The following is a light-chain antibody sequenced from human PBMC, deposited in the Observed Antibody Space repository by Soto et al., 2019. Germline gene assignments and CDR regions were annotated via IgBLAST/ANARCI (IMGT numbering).Light chain of an antibody. J-gene: IGKJ1*01. CDR3: QQYNTYPWT. CDR2: KAS. Sequence: DIQMTQSPSTLSASVGDRVTITCRASQSISSWLAWYQQKPWKAPKVLIYKASSLESGVPSRFSGSGSVTEFTLTISSLQPDDFATYYCQQYNTYPWTFGQGTQVELK. V-gene: IGKV1-5*03. CDR1: QSISSW.